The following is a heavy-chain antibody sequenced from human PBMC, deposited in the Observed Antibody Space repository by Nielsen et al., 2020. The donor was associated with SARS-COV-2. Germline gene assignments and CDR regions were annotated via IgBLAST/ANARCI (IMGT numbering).Heavy chain of an antibody. CDR3: ARGVDSSVDY. CDR1: GDSVSRDDVA. D-gene: IGHD4-11*01. CDR2: TYYRSKWHT. V-gene: IGHV6-1*01. J-gene: IGHJ4*02. Sequence: SQTLSLTCAISGDSVSRDDVAWNWIRQSPSRGLEWLGRTYYRSKWHTEYAESVRSRIIINPDSSKNQFSLQLNSVTPEDTAVYYCARGVDSSVDYWGQGTLVTVSS.